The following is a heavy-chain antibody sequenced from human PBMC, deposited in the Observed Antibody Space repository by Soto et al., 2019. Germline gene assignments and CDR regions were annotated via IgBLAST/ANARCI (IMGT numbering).Heavy chain of an antibody. V-gene: IGHV2-5*02. CDR2: IYWDDDK. CDR3: AHRHRLDETWNYGAFDS. J-gene: IGHJ3*02. D-gene: IGHD1-7*01. Sequence: QITLKESGPTLMKPTQTLTLTCTFSGFSLTTTGVGVGWIRQPPGKALEWLALIYWDDDKRYSPSLKSRLTISKDTSNNQVVLTMANVDPVDTATYYCAHRHRLDETWNYGAFDSWGQGTVVTVSS. CDR1: GFSLTTTGVG.